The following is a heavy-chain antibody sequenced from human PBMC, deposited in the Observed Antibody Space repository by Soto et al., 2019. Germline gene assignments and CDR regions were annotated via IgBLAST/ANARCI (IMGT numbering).Heavy chain of an antibody. V-gene: IGHV1-18*01. CDR1: GYTFTSSG. CDR2: ISAYKGDT. CDR3: ARDGYGDYFDY. Sequence: ASVKVSCKASGYTFTSSGLSWVRQAPGQGLEWMGWISAYKGDTYYAQKFQGRVSLTTATSTSTAYMELRSLKSDDTALYYCARDGYGDYFDYWGQGTLVTVSS. J-gene: IGHJ4*02. D-gene: IGHD4-17*01.